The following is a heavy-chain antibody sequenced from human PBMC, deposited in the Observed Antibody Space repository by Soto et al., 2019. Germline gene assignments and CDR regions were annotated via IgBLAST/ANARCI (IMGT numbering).Heavy chain of an antibody. Sequence: PSQTLLLTCAISGDSVSSDSAAWNWVRQSPSRGLEWLGRTYYRSKWYNDYAVSVNGRITINPDTSKNHFSLQLNSVTPEDTAVYYCVRSRVFIAVAGMATYYYYYGMDVWGRGTTVTVSS. V-gene: IGHV6-1*01. CDR3: VRSRVFIAVAGMATYYYYYGMDV. J-gene: IGHJ6*02. CDR2: TYYRSKWYN. D-gene: IGHD6-19*01. CDR1: GDSVSSDSAA.